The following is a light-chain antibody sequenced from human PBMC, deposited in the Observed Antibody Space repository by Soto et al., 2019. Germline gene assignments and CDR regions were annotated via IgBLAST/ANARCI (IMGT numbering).Light chain of an antibody. CDR1: SSDVGSYNL. CDR3: CSFAGSYV. J-gene: IGLJ1*01. V-gene: IGLV2-23*02. Sequence: QSVLTQPASVSGSPGQSITISCTGTSSDVGSYNLVSWYQQHPGKAPKLMIYEVSKRPSGVSNRFSGSKSGNTASLTISGLQAEDEADYYCCSFAGSYVFGTGTKFTVL. CDR2: EVS.